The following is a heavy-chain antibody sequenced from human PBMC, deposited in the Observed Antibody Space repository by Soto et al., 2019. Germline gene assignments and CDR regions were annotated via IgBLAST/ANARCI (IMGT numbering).Heavy chain of an antibody. CDR3: ARAVSGSPSDY. J-gene: IGHJ4*02. CDR1: GFTFSSYS. D-gene: IGHD1-26*01. Sequence: EVQLVESGGGLVKPGGSLRLSCAASGFTFSSYSMNWVRQAPGKGLEWVSSISSSSSYIYYADSVKGRFTISRGNAKNSLYLQMSSLRADDAAVYYCARAVSGSPSDYWGQGTLVTVSS. V-gene: IGHV3-21*01. CDR2: ISSSSSYI.